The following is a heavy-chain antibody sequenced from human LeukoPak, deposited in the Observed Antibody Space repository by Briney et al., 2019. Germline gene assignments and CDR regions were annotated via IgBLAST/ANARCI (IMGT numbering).Heavy chain of an antibody. D-gene: IGHD6-13*01. Sequence: ASVKVSCKVSGYTLTELFMHWVRQAPGKGLEWMGGFDPEDGETIYAQKFQGRVTMTEDTSTDTAYMELSSLRSEDTAVCYCATGPYSSSWYWFDPWGQGTLVTVSS. J-gene: IGHJ5*02. CDR3: ATGPYSSSWYWFDP. V-gene: IGHV1-24*01. CDR1: GYTLTELF. CDR2: FDPEDGET.